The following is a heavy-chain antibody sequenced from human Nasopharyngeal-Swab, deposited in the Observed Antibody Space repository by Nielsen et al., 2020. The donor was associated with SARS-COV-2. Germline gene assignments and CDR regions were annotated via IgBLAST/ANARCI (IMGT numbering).Heavy chain of an antibody. V-gene: IGHV4-39*07. CDR2: IYYSGST. CDR3: AREGRGIAAPGLNY. J-gene: IGHJ4*02. Sequence: SETLSLTCSVSGGSISSSSYYWGWIRQPPGKGLEWIGSIYYSGSTYYNPSLKSRVTISIDTSKNHLSLKLSSVTAADTAVYYCAREGRGIAAPGLNYWGQGTLVTVSS. CDR1: GGSISSSSYY. D-gene: IGHD6-13*01.